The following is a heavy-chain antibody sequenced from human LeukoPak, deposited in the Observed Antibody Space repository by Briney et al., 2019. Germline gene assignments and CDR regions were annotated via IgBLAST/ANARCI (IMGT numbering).Heavy chain of an antibody. Sequence: GGSLRLSCAASGFTFSSYAMHWVRQAPGKGLEWVAVISYDGSNKYYADSVKGRFTISRDNAKNTLHLQMNGLRAEDTAVYYCARDLVVTSAYWGQGTLVTVSS. V-gene: IGHV3-30-3*01. D-gene: IGHD2-2*01. CDR2: ISYDGSNK. CDR3: ARDLVVTSAY. CDR1: GFTFSSYA. J-gene: IGHJ4*02.